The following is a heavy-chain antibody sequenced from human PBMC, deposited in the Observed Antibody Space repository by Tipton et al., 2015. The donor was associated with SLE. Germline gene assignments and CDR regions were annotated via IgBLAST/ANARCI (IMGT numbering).Heavy chain of an antibody. CDR1: GGSISSHY. J-gene: IGHJ4*02. Sequence: TLSLTCTVSGGSISSHYWSWIRQPPGKGLEWIGYIYYSGSTNYNPSLKSRVTISVDTSKNQFSLKLSSVTAADTAVYYCARDLGDWGDYWGQGTLVTVSS. CDR2: IYYSGST. V-gene: IGHV4-59*11. CDR3: ARDLGDWGDY. D-gene: IGHD2-21*02.